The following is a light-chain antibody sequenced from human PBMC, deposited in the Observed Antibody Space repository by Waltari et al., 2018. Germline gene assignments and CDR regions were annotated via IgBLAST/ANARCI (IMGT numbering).Light chain of an antibody. CDR1: QSVFYSPLNQNC. Sequence: DIVMTQSPDSLAVSLGEGATIKCKSSQSVFYSPLNQNCLAWYQQKPGQPPELLFYWASTRESGVPDRFSGSGSGTDFTLTISSLQAEDVAFYYCQQYYSSPWTFGQGTKVEVK. V-gene: IGKV4-1*01. CDR3: QQYYSSPWT. CDR2: WAS. J-gene: IGKJ1*01.